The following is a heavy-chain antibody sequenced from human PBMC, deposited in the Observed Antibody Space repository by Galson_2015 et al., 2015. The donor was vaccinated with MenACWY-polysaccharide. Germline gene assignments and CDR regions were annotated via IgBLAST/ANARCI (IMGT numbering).Heavy chain of an antibody. CDR1: GFTFSSYG. J-gene: IGHJ4*02. Sequence: SLRLSCAASGFTFSSYGMHWVRQAPGKGLEWVAFIRYDGSNKYYADSVKGRFTISRDNSKNTLYLQMNSLRAEDTAVYYCGPGGRYDQLPDYFDYWGQGTLVTVSS. CDR2: IRYDGSNK. D-gene: IGHD1-26*01. CDR3: GPGGRYDQLPDYFDY. V-gene: IGHV3-30*02.